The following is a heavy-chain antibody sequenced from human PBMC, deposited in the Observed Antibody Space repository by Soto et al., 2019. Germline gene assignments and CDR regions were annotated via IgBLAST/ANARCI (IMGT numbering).Heavy chain of an antibody. CDR3: AGSPSSIHFNY. J-gene: IGHJ4*02. D-gene: IGHD1-26*01. V-gene: IGHV4-31*03. CDR2: IYYSGRT. CDR1: GGSISSGGYY. Sequence: SETLSLTCTVSGGSISSGGYYFSWIRQHPGKGLEWIGYIYYSGRTYYNPSLTSRVTISLDTSNNQFSLKVNSVTAADTAVYYCAGSPSSIHFNYWGQGTLVTVSS.